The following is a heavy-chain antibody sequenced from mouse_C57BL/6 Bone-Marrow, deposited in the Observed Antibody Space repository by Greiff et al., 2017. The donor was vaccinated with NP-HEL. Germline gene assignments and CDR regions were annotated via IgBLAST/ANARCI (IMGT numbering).Heavy chain of an antibody. CDR1: GYSITSGYY. V-gene: IGHV3-6*01. CDR3: ARAYSNYLDY. CDR2: ISYDGSN. J-gene: IGHJ2*01. Sequence: EVQVVESGPGLVKPSQSLSLTCPVTGYSITSGYYWNWIRRFPGNKLEWVGSISYDGSNNYSSSLKNRISITRDTSKNQFFLKLNSVTAEDTATYYCARAYSNYLDYWGQGTTLTVSS. D-gene: IGHD2-5*01.